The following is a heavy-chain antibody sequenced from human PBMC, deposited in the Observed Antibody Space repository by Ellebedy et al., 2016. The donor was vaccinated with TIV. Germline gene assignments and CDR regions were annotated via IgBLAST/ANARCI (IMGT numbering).Heavy chain of an antibody. CDR2: INPNSGGT. V-gene: IGHV1-2*04. CDR1: GYTFIGYY. Sequence: AASVKVSCKASGYTFIGYYMHWVRQAPGQGLEWMGWINPNSGGTNYAQKFQGWVTMTRDTSISTAYMELSRLRSDDTAVYYCAKDGGSYSDFDYWGQGTLVTVSS. CDR3: AKDGGSYSDFDY. J-gene: IGHJ4*02. D-gene: IGHD1-26*01.